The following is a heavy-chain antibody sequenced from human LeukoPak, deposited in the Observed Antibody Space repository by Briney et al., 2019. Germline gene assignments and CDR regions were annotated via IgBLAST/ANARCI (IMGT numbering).Heavy chain of an antibody. V-gene: IGHV1-3*01. CDR3: ARQPPYLAAGFDP. D-gene: IGHD6-13*01. J-gene: IGHJ5*02. Sequence: EASVKVSCKASGYTFTSYAMHWVRQAPGQRLEWMGRINAGNGNTKYSQKFQGRVTITRDTSASTAYMELSSLRSEDTAVYYCARQPPYLAAGFDPWGQGTLVTVSS. CDR2: INAGNGNT. CDR1: GYTFTSYA.